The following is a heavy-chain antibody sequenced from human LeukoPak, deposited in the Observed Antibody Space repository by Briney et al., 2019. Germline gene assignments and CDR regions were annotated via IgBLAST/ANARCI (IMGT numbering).Heavy chain of an antibody. D-gene: IGHD3-3*01. CDR3: ARPQNGFWSGQGAFDI. J-gene: IGHJ3*02. Sequence: PSETLSLTCTVSGGSLSSYYWSWIREPPGKGLEWIGYIYYSGSTNYTPSLKSRVTISVDTSKNPFSLKLSSVTAADTAVYYCARPQNGFWSGQGAFDIWGQGTMVTVSS. CDR2: IYYSGST. V-gene: IGHV4-59*01. CDR1: GGSLSSYY.